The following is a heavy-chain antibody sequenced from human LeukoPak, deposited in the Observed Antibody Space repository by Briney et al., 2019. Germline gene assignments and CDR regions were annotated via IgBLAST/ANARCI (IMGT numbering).Heavy chain of an antibody. CDR2: INPSGGST. Sequence: GASVTVSCTASGSIFTNHFVHWVRQAPGQGLEWMGIINPSGGSTSYAQKFQGRVTMTRDTSTSTVYMELSSLRSEDTAVYYCARGDPSDYWGQGTLVTVSS. CDR3: ARGDPSDY. CDR1: GSIFTNHF. V-gene: IGHV1-46*01. J-gene: IGHJ4*02.